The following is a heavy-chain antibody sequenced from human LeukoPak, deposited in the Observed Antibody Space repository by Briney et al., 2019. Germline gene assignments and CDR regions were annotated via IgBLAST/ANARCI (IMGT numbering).Heavy chain of an antibody. CDR3: ARDTPRLRSYRGDYYGMDV. J-gene: IGHJ6*02. V-gene: IGHV4-59*13. CDR2: IYYSGST. Sequence: TSETLSLTCTVSGGSISSYYWNWIRQPPGKGLEWIGYIYYSGSTNYNPSLKSRVTISVDTSKNQFSLKLSSVTAADTAVYYCARDTPRLRSYRGDYYGMDVWGQGTTVTVSS. CDR1: GGSISSYY. D-gene: IGHD3-3*01.